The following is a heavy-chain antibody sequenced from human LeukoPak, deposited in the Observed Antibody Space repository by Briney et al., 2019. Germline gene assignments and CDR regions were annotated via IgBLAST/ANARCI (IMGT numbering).Heavy chain of an antibody. V-gene: IGHV1-2*02. J-gene: IGHJ6*03. Sequence: PEASVKVSCKASGYTFTGYYMHWVRQAPGQGLEWMGWINPNSGGTNYAQKFQGGVTMTRDTSISTAYMELSRLRSDDTAVYYCASGAGYYYYYMDVWGKGTTVTISS. D-gene: IGHD3-16*01. CDR2: INPNSGGT. CDR1: GYTFTGYY. CDR3: ASGAGYYYYYMDV.